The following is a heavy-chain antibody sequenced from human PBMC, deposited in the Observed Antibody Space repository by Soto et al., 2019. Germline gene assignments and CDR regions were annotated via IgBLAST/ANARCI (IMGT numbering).Heavy chain of an antibody. CDR2: IYSDGSGT. CDR3: ATLNSFGADY. J-gene: IGHJ4*02. Sequence: PGGSLRLSCAASGFTFSSYSMNWVRQAPGKGLVWVSRIYSDGSGTTYADSVKGRFTISRDNAKSMLYLQMNSLRVEDTAVYYCATLNSFGADYWGQGTLVTVSS. CDR1: GFTFSSYS. V-gene: IGHV3-74*01. D-gene: IGHD5-18*01.